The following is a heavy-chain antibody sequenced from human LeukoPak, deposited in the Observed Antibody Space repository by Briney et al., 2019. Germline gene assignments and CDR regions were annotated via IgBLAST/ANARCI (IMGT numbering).Heavy chain of an antibody. Sequence: GGYLRLSCAASGFTSSSDSMNWVRQAPGKGLEWVSSISSSSSHIYYADSVKGRFTISRDNAKNSLYLQMNSLRAEDTAVYYCTSNPPGIARDGAEYFQHWGQGTLVTVSS. CDR1: GFTSSSDS. J-gene: IGHJ1*01. CDR2: ISSSSSHI. V-gene: IGHV3-21*01. D-gene: IGHD6-13*01. CDR3: TSNPPGIARDGAEYFQH.